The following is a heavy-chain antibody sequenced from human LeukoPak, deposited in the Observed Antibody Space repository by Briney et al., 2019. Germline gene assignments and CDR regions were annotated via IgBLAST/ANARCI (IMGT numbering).Heavy chain of an antibody. Sequence: PSETLSLTCTVSGGSISSYYWSWIRQPPGKGLEWIGYIYSSGSTNYNPSLKSRVTISLDTSKNQFSLQLSSVTAADTAVYYCARGATMAKYYYHYMDVWGKGTTVTISS. CDR2: IYSSGST. CDR3: ARGATMAKYYYHYMDV. D-gene: IGHD1-26*01. CDR1: GGSISSYY. J-gene: IGHJ6*03. V-gene: IGHV4-59*01.